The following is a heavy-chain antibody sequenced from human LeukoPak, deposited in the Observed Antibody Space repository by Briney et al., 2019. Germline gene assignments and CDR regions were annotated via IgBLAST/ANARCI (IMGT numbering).Heavy chain of an antibody. CDR1: GFTFSSNW. Sequence: PGGSLRLSCAASGFTFSSNWMGWVRQAPGKGLEWVANIKQDGSEKYYVDSVKGRFTISRDNAKNSLYLQMNSLRAEDTAVYYCARGGDYFDYWGQGTLVTVSS. J-gene: IGHJ4*02. V-gene: IGHV3-7*01. D-gene: IGHD1-26*01. CDR2: IKQDGSEK. CDR3: ARGGDYFDY.